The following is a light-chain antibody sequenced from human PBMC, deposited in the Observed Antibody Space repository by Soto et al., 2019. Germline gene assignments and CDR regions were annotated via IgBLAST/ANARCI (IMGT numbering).Light chain of an antibody. J-gene: IGKJ1*01. CDR2: RIF. CDR3: QQRSNWPWT. CDR1: QSVSGY. V-gene: IGKV3-11*01. Sequence: EIVMTQSPGTVSVFPGETVTLSCRASQSVSGYLDWFHQKPGQAPRLVLLRIFTRAIGVPARFSGSGSETEFTLTISGLEPDDFAIYYCQQRSNWPWTFGQGNKGDIK.